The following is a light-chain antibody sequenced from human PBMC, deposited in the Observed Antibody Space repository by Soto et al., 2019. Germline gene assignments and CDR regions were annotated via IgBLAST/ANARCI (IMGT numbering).Light chain of an antibody. V-gene: IGKV4-1*01. CDR1: QSVLYSSNNKNY. CDR3: QQYYTTLSYT. J-gene: IGKJ2*01. Sequence: DIVMTQSPDSLAVSLGERATINCKSSQSVLYSSNNKNYLAWYQQKPGQPPKLLIYWASTRESGVPDRFSGSGTETNFTLTINSLQPEDVAVYYCQQYYTTLSYTFGQGTKLEIK. CDR2: WAS.